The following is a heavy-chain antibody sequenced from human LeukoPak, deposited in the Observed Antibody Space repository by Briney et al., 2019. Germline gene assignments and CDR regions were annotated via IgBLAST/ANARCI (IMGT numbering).Heavy chain of an antibody. D-gene: IGHD1-26*01. CDR3: AKTDSGSYLGFRYYYYMDV. V-gene: IGHV3-30*04. CDR1: GFTFSSYA. CDR2: ISYDGSNK. J-gene: IGHJ6*03. Sequence: PGGSLRLSCAASGFTFSSYAMHWVRQAPGKGLEWVAVISYDGSNKYYADSVKGRFTISRDNSKKTLYLQMNSLRAEDTAVYYCAKTDSGSYLGFRYYYYMDVWGKGTTVTISS.